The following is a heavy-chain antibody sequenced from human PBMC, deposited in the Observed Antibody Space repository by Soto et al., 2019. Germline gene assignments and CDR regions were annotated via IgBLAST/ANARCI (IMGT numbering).Heavy chain of an antibody. CDR2: INPNSGGT. V-gene: IGHV1-2*04. Sequence: QVQLVQSGAEVKKPGASVKVSCKASGYTFTGYYMHWVQQAPGQGLEWMGWINPNSGGTNYAQKFQGWVTMTRDTSISTAYMELSRLRSDDTAVYYCAREPRSYNWNSYYYYGMDVWGQGTTVTVSS. CDR3: AREPRSYNWNSYYYYGMDV. D-gene: IGHD1-7*01. CDR1: GYTFTGYY. J-gene: IGHJ6*02.